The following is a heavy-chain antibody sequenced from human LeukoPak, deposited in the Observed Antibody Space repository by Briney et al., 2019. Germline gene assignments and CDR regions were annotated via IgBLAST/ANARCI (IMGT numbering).Heavy chain of an antibody. D-gene: IGHD3-22*01. CDR1: GGSISSYY. V-gene: IGHV4-59*06. CDR3: ARIVVEDDAFDI. Sequence: SETLSLTCTVSGGSISSYYWSWIRQPPGKGLEWIGYIYYSGSTYYNPSLKSRVTISVDTSKNQFSLKLSSVTAADTAVYYCARIVVEDDAFDIWGQGTMVTVSS. CDR2: IYYSGST. J-gene: IGHJ3*02.